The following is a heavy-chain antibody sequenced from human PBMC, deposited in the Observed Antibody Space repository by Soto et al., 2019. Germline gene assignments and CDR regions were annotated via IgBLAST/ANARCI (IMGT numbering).Heavy chain of an antibody. Sequence: EVQLVESGGGLIRPGGSLRLSCAASGFTFDSYSMNWVRQAPGKGLEWVAYISNTSRTRYYADSVKGRITISRDNAKNSLYLQLISLREEDTALYYCARDSSAAARRGGMDVWGQGITVTVSS. J-gene: IGHJ6*02. D-gene: IGHD3-22*01. CDR1: GFTFDSYS. V-gene: IGHV3-48*02. CDR2: ISNTSRTR. CDR3: ARDSSAAARRGGMDV.